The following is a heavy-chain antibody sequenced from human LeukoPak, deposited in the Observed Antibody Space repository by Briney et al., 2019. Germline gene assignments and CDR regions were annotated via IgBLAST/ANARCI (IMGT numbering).Heavy chain of an antibody. Sequence: ASVKVSCKASGYTFTGYYMHWVRQAPGQGLEWMGWINPNSGGTNYAQKFQGRVTMTRDTSISTAYMELSRLRSDDTAVYYCARYDFWSGYSSSAYGFDYWGQGTLVTVSS. CDR1: GYTFTGYY. CDR2: INPNSGGT. J-gene: IGHJ4*02. D-gene: IGHD3-3*01. V-gene: IGHV1-2*02. CDR3: ARYDFWSGYSSSAYGFDY.